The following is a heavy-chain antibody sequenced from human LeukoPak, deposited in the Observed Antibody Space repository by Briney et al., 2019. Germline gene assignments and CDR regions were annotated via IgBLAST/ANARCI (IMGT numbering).Heavy chain of an antibody. CDR3: ARSLRGQWLKDY. D-gene: IGHD6-19*01. J-gene: IGHJ4*02. CDR1: GFTFSSYW. Sequence: GGSLRLSCAASGFTFSSYWMNWARKAPGKGLEWVASINHNGNVNYYVDSVKGRFTISRDNAKNSLYLQMSNLRAEDTAVYYCARSLRGQWLKDYWGQGTLVTVSS. CDR2: INHNGNVN. V-gene: IGHV3-7*01.